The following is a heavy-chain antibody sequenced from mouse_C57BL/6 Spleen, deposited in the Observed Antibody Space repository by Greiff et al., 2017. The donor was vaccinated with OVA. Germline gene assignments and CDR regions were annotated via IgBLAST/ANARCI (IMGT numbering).Heavy chain of an antibody. CDR1: GYAFTNYL. V-gene: IGHV1-54*01. J-gene: IGHJ4*01. D-gene: IGHD3-2*02. CDR3: ARQGSSGYGAMDY. CDR2: INPGSGGT. Sequence: QVQLQQSGAELVRPGTSVKVSCKASGYAFTNYLIEWVKQRPGQGLEWIGVINPGSGGTNYNEKFKGKATLTADKSSSTAYMQLSSLTSEDSAVYVCARQGSSGYGAMDYWGQGTSVTVSS.